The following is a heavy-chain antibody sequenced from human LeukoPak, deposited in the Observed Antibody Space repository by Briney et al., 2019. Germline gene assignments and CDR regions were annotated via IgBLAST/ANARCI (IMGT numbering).Heavy chain of an antibody. J-gene: IGHJ4*02. CDR1: GFTFSSYA. CDR2: ISGSGGST. Sequence: GGSLRLSCAASGFTFSSYAMSWVRQAPGKGLEWVSAISGSGGSTYYADSVKGRFTISRDNSKNTLYLQMNSLRAEDTAVYYCAKDLHIVVVIATRDFDYWGQGTLVTVSS. D-gene: IGHD2-21*01. V-gene: IGHV3-23*01. CDR3: AKDLHIVVVIATRDFDY.